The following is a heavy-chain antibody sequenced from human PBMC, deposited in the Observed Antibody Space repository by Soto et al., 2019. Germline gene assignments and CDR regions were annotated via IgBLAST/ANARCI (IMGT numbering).Heavy chain of an antibody. J-gene: IGHJ6*02. CDR1: GFTLTKSA. Sequence: QPGGSLRLSGPPAGFTLTKSARIWARQPPGKGLQWVSGISGSGDSTSYGDSVKGRFTISRDDSKNTLYLQMNSLRADDTAVYFCAKGHDFWSGYSYYYGMYVWGQGTTVTVSS. D-gene: IGHD3-3*01. V-gene: IGHV3-23*01. CDR3: AKGHDFWSGYSYYYGMYV. CDR2: ISGSGDST.